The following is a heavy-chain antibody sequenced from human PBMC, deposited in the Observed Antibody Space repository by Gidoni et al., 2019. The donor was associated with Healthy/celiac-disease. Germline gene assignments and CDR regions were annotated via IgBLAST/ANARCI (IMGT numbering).Heavy chain of an antibody. Sequence: QVQLQESGPGLLKPSETLSLTCTVPGGSISSYYWSWIRQPPGKGLEWIGYIYYSGRTKYKLSLTSLVTMSVDTSKNQFSLKLSSVTAADTAVYYCARVRKRIIVVNTKTYWYLDLWGRGTLVTVSS. CDR1: GGSISSYY. CDR3: ARVRKRIIVVNTKTYWYLDL. CDR2: IYYSGRT. J-gene: IGHJ2*01. V-gene: IGHV4-59*01. D-gene: IGHD3-22*01.